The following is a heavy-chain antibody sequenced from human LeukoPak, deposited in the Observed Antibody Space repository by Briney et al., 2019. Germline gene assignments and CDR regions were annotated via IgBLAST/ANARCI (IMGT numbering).Heavy chain of an antibody. J-gene: IGHJ4*02. Sequence: SETLSLTCTVSGGSISIYYWSWIRQPQGKGLEWLGYTYNSGSTLYNPSLKSRVTISVDTSRNEFSLRLTSVTAADAAVYYCVRDRELNYWGQGTLVTVSS. D-gene: IGHD3-10*01. V-gene: IGHV4-59*01. CDR3: VRDRELNY. CDR1: GGSISIYY. CDR2: TYNSGST.